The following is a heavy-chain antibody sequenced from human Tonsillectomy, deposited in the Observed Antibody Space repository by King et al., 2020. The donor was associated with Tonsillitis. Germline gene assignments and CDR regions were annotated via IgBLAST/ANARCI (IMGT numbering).Heavy chain of an antibody. Sequence: EQLVESGTEVKKPGASVTVSCRASGYTFSSYGISWVRQAPGQGLEWMGWIATYNGNTNYAQKLQGRVTMTTDTSTATAFMELRRLTSDDTAVYYCAREDMQWLETQAIDYWGQGTLVTVSS. CDR3: AREDMQWLETQAIDY. J-gene: IGHJ4*02. CDR1: GYTFSSYG. D-gene: IGHD6-19*01. V-gene: IGHV1-18*01. CDR2: IATYNGNT.